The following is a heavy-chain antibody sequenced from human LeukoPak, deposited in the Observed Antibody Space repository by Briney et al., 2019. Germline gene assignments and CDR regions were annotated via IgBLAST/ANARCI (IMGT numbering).Heavy chain of an antibody. CDR2: IHGSGIT. D-gene: IGHD1-14*01. CDR1: GASISNYY. J-gene: IGHJ4*02. V-gene: IGHV4-4*07. CDR3: ARPREYNTNSYYFDY. Sequence: PSETLSLTCTVSGASISNYYWSCIRQPAGKGLEWIGRIHGSGITNYNPSLKSRVTMSVDTSKNLFSLRLSSVTAADTAMYYCARPREYNTNSYYFDYWGQGILVTVSS.